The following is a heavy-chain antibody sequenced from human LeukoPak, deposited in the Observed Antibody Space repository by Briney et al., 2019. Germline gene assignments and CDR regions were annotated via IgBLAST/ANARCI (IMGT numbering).Heavy chain of an antibody. CDR2: TYYRSTWSN. J-gene: IGHJ4*02. Sequence: SQTLSLTCGISGDSVSSNSAAWSWIRQSPSRGLEWLGRTYYRSTWSNDYAVSVNSRITINPDTSKNQFSLQLNSVTPEDTAVYYCARDQVGSGRPNFDHWGQGTLVTVSS. D-gene: IGHD6-19*01. CDR3: ARDQVGSGRPNFDH. V-gene: IGHV6-1*01. CDR1: GDSVSSNSAA.